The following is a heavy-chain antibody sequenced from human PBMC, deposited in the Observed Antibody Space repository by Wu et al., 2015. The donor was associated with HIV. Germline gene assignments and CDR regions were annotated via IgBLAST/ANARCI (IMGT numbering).Heavy chain of an antibody. V-gene: IGHV1-2*02. D-gene: IGHD4-17*01. CDR2: INPNNGDT. CDR1: GYTFIGYH. CDR3: ARGGRTYGEEDVNYFDP. Sequence: QVRLEQSGAEVKKPGASVKVSCRTSGYTFIGYHIHWVRQAPGQGLEWMGWINPNNGDTDYVHKFQGRVTMTKDTSINTAYMELRRLRSDDTAVYYCARGGRTYGEEDVNYFDPWGQGTLVSVSS. J-gene: IGHJ5*02.